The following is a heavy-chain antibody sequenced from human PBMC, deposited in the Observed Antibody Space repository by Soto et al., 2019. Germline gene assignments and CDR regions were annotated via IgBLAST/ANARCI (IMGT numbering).Heavy chain of an antibody. CDR3: ARDCSSTSCLGSIHAFDI. J-gene: IGHJ3*02. CDR1: GYTFTSYG. V-gene: IGHV1-18*01. Sequence: VASVKVSCKVSGYTFTSYGISWVRQAPGQGLEWMGWISAYNGNTNYAQKLQGRVTMTTDTSTSTAYMELRSLRSDDTAVYYCARDCSSTSCLGSIHAFDIWGQGTMVTVSS. D-gene: IGHD2-2*01. CDR2: ISAYNGNT.